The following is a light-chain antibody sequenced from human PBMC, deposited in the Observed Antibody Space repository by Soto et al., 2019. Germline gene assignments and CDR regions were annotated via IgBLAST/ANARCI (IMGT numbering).Light chain of an antibody. Sequence: EIVLTQSPGTLSLSPGDRATRSCRASQSVTGAYLAWYQQKPGQAPRLLIYGESIRATGIPDRFSGSGSGTDFTLTISRLEPEDFAVYYCQQYGSSLRTFGQGTKVEI. J-gene: IGKJ1*01. CDR1: QSVTGAY. CDR3: QQYGSSLRT. CDR2: GES. V-gene: IGKV3-20*01.